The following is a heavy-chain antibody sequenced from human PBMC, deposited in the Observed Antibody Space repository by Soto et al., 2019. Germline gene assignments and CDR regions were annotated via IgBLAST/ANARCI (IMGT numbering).Heavy chain of an antibody. J-gene: IGHJ4*02. D-gene: IGHD2-15*01. CDR3: AREAGGPYDH. CDR1: GAPITINY. CDR2: IYYSGST. Sequence: SEPLSLTCTVSGAPITINYWSWIRQAPGKGLEWIGYIYYSGSTTYNPSLKSRVTMSADTSKDQFSLKLNSVTAADTAVYYCAREAGGPYDHWGQGLLVTVSS. V-gene: IGHV4-59*01.